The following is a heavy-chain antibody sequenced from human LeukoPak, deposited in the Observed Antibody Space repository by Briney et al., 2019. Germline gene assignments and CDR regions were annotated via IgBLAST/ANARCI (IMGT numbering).Heavy chain of an antibody. V-gene: IGHV4-39*07. CDR1: GGSISSSSYY. D-gene: IGHD5-12*01. Sequence: SETLSLTCTVSGGSISSSSYYWGWIRQPPGKGLEWIGNIYYSGSTYYNPSLKSRVTISVDTSKNQFSLKLSSVTAADTAVYYCARPPTGRVATGRRAFDIWGQGTMVTVSS. CDR2: IYYSGST. CDR3: ARPPTGRVATGRRAFDI. J-gene: IGHJ3*02.